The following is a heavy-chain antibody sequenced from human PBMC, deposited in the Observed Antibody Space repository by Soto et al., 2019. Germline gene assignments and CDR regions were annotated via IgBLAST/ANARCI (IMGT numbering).Heavy chain of an antibody. V-gene: IGHV3-7*01. J-gene: IGHJ5*02. Sequence: EVQLVESGGGLVQPGGSLRLSCAASGFTFSDYWLSWVRQSPVKGLEWVANMSPDGRKRYYVDSLKGRFTISRDNAKNSLYLQMNRLSADDTAVYFCSRDPLEFHGVGHWGQGTMVTVSS. CDR3: SRDPLEFHGVGH. CDR1: GFTFSDYW. D-gene: IGHD1-1*01. CDR2: MSPDGRKR.